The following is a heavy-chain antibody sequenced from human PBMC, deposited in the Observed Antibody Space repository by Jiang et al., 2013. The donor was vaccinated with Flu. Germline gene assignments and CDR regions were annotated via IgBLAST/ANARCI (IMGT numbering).Heavy chain of an antibody. V-gene: IGHV5-51*01. CDR2: IYPGDSDT. J-gene: IGHJ4*02. Sequence: GAEVKKPGESLKISRKGSGYSFTSYWIGWVRQMPGKGLEWMGIIYPGDSDTRYSPSFQGQVTISADKSISTAYLQWSSLKASDTAMYYCARQYKGATVTTTFDYWGQGTLVHRLL. D-gene: IGHD4-17*01. CDR3: ARQYKGATVTTTFDY. CDR1: GYSFTSYW.